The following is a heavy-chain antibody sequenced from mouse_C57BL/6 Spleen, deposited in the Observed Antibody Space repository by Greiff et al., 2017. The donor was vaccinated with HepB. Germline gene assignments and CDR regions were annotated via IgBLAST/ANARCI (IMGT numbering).Heavy chain of an antibody. CDR2: IWSGGST. CDR1: GFSLTSYG. J-gene: IGHJ4*01. V-gene: IGHV2-2*01. CDR3: ASYHYAMDY. Sequence: VKLMESGPGLVQPSQSLSITCTVSGFSLTSYGVHWVRQSPGKGLEWLGVIWSGGSTDYNAAFISRLSISKDNSKSQVFFKMNSLQADDTAIYYCASYHYAMDYWGQGTSVTVSS.